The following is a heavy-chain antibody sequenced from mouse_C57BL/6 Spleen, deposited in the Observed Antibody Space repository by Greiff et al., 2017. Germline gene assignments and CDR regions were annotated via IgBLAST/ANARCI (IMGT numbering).Heavy chain of an antibody. V-gene: IGHV1-31*01. Sequence: VQLQQSGPELVKPGASVKISCKASGYSFTGYYMHWVKQSHGNILDWIGYIYPYNGVSSYNQKFKGKATLTVDKSSSTAYMELRSLTSEDSAVYYCARGNYYGSSYFYAMDYWGQGTSVTVSS. CDR3: ARGNYYGSSYFYAMDY. J-gene: IGHJ4*01. CDR2: IYPYNGVS. D-gene: IGHD1-1*01. CDR1: GYSFTGYY.